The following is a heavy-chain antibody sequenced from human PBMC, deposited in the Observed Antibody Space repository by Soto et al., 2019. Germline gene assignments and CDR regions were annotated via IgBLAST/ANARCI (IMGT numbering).Heavy chain of an antibody. Sequence: QPGGSLRLSCEASGFMLRNYAMHWVRQAPGKGLEWVAAVSHDGGKKDYAESVKGRLIISRDRSRDTVYLQMNSLRPEDTAVYYCVRETQIVRVVVPTPGSPGAFDMWGQGTMVTVSS. J-gene: IGHJ3*02. CDR2: VSHDGGKK. D-gene: IGHD2-15*01. V-gene: IGHV3-30-3*01. CDR1: GFMLRNYA. CDR3: VRETQIVRVVVPTPGSPGAFDM.